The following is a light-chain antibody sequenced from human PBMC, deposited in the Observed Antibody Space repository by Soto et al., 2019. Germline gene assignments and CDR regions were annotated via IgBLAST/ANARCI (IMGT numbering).Light chain of an antibody. J-gene: IGKJ1*01. CDR3: QQYKSYWT. CDR1: QRISTW. Sequence: DPQMIPNPRNIAASGESVDPISFRASQRISTWLAWYQQKPGKAPKLLISDASSLETGVPSRFSGSGSGTEFTLTITSLQPDDFATYYCQQYKSYWTFGQGTKVDIK. CDR2: DAS. V-gene: IGKV1-5*01.